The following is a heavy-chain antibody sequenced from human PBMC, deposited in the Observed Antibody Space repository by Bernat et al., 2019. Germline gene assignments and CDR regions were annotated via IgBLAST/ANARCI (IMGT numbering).Heavy chain of an antibody. D-gene: IGHD6-19*01. CDR3: AGAREPHSSGWGWLDP. V-gene: IGHV3-53*01. J-gene: IGHJ5*02. CDR2: IYSGGST. Sequence: EVQLVESGGGLIQPGGSLRLSCAASGFTVSSNYMSWVRQAPGKRREWVSVIYSGGSTYYASSVNGRFTISRDNSKNKLYLQTDNLRAEDTGVYYCAGAREPHSSGWGWLDPWGQGTLVTVSS. CDR1: GFTVSSNY.